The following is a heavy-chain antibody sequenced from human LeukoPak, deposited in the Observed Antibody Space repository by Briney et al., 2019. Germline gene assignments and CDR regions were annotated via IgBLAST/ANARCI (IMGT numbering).Heavy chain of an antibody. D-gene: IGHD3-10*01. CDR1: GYTFTGYY. V-gene: IGHV1-2*02. Sequence: ASVKVSCKASGYTFTGYYMHWVRQAPGQGLEWMGWINPNSGGTNYAQKFQGRVTMTRDTSISTAYMELSRLRSDDTAVYYCARGPMVRGVIMGVDYWGQGTLVTVSS. CDR3: ARGPMVRGVIMGVDY. CDR2: INPNSGGT. J-gene: IGHJ4*02.